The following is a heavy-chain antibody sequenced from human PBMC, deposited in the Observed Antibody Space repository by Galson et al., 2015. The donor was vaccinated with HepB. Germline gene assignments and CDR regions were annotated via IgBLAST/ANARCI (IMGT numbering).Heavy chain of an antibody. V-gene: IGHV3-33*01. J-gene: IGHJ6*03. D-gene: IGHD6-13*01. CDR1: RFTFSSYG. CDR3: ARVIETGYSLGYYYYYYMDV. CDR2: IWYDGSNK. Sequence: SLRLSCAASRFTFSSYGMHWVRQAPGKGLEWVAVIWYDGSNKYYADSVKGRFTISRNNSKNTLYLQMNSLRAEDTAVYYCARVIETGYSLGYYYYYYMDVWGKGTTVTVSS.